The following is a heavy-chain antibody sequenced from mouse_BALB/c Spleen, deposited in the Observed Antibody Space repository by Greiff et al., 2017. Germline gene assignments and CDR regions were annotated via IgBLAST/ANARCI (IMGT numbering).Heavy chain of an antibody. V-gene: IGHV5-4*02. Sequence: EVQVVESGGGLVKPGGSLKLSCAASGFTFSDYYMYWVRQTPEKRLEWVATISDGGSYTYYPDSVKGRFTISRDNAKNNLYLQMSSLKSEDTAMYYCARDERNYFDYWGQGTTLTVSS. CDR3: ARDERNYFDY. J-gene: IGHJ2*01. CDR2: ISDGGSYT. CDR1: GFTFSDYY.